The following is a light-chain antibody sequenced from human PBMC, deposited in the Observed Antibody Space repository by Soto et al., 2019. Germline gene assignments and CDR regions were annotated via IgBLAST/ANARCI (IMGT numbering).Light chain of an antibody. CDR3: CSYTCNSTLVV. J-gene: IGLJ2*01. Sequence: QSALTQPASVSGSPGQSITISCTGTSSDVGGYNYVSWYQQHPGKAPKLMIYDVSNRPSGFSNRFSGSKSGNTASLTISGLQAEDEAEYYCCSYTCNSTLVVFGGGTKLTVL. V-gene: IGLV2-14*01. CDR1: SSDVGGYNY. CDR2: DVS.